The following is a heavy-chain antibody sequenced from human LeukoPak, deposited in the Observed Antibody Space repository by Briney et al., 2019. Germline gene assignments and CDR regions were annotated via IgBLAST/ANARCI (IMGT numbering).Heavy chain of an antibody. CDR2: IKQDGSEK. Sequence: GGSLRLSCAASGFTFSSYWMSWVRQAPGKGPEWVANIKQDGSEKYYVDSVKGRFTISRDNAKNSLYLQMNSLRAEDTAVYYCARLEVVDTAIIDYWGQGTLVTVSS. CDR1: GFTFSSYW. J-gene: IGHJ4*02. CDR3: ARLEVVDTAIIDY. D-gene: IGHD5-18*01. V-gene: IGHV3-7*01.